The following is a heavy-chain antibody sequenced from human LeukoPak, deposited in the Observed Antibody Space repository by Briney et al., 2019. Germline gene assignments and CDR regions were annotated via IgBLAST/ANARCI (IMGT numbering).Heavy chain of an antibody. CDR1: GYSISSGYY. D-gene: IGHD4/OR15-4a*01. J-gene: IGHJ4*02. CDR2: IYHSGST. V-gene: IGHV4-38-2*02. CDR3: AREDNGDHALGDY. Sequence: PSETLSLTCTVSGYSISSGYYWGWIRQPPGKGLEWIGSIYHSGSTYYNPSLKSRVTISVDTSKNQFSLKLSSVTAADTAVYYCAREDNGDHALGDYWGQGTLVTVSS.